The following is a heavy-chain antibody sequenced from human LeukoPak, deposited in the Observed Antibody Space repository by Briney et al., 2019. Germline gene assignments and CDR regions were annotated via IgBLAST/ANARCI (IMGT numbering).Heavy chain of an antibody. CDR2: ISYDGSNK. CDR3: AKGSPLLRLTDY. J-gene: IGHJ4*02. CDR1: GFTFSSYA. D-gene: IGHD2-15*01. Sequence: PGGSLRLSCAASGFTFSSYAMHWVRQAPGKGLEWVAVISYDGSNKYYADSVKGRFTISRDNAKNTLYLQMSSLRADDTAVYYCAKGSPLLRLTDYWGQGTLVTVSS. V-gene: IGHV3-30-3*01.